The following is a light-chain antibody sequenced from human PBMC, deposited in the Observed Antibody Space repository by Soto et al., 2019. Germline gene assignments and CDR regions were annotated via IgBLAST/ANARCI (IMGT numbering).Light chain of an antibody. J-gene: IGKJ1*01. Sequence: DIQMTQSPSTLSASVGDRVTITCRASQSISSWLAWYQQKPGKAPKLLIYKASRLEGEVPSRFSGSGSGTEFTLTISSLQPDDFVTYYCQQYNSYWTFGQGTKVEIK. CDR3: QQYNSYWT. CDR2: KAS. CDR1: QSISSW. V-gene: IGKV1-5*03.